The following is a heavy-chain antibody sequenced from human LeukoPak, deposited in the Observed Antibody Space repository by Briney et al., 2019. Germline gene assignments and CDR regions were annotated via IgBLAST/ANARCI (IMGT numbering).Heavy chain of an antibody. Sequence: PSETLSLTCTVSGGSISSSSYYWGWIRQPPGKGLEWIGSIYHSGSTNYNPSLKSRVTISVDKSKNQFSLKLSSVTAADTAVYYCAREYSSSSRFDPWGQGTLVTVSS. CDR3: AREYSSSSRFDP. CDR1: GGSISSSSYY. V-gene: IGHV4-39*07. J-gene: IGHJ5*02. CDR2: IYHSGST. D-gene: IGHD6-6*01.